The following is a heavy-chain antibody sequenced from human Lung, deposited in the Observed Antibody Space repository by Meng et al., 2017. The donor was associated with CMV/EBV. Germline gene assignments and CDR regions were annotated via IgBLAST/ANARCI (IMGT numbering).Heavy chain of an antibody. CDR3: ARGFVTLGGKELDS. V-gene: IGHV1-2*04. CDR2: ISPDSGDT. Sequence: QVQLVQSGAELKRPGASVKLSCKASGYTFIDHYIHWVRQAPGQGLEWMGWISPDSGDTYYARNFQGWVTMTRETSISTVYMEVSRLRFDDTAVYYCARGFVTLGGKELDSWGQGALVTVSS. CDR1: GYTFIDHY. J-gene: IGHJ4*02. D-gene: IGHD3-3*01.